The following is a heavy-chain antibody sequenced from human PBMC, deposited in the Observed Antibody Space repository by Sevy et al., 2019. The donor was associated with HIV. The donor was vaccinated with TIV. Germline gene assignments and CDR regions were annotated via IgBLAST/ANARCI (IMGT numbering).Heavy chain of an antibody. J-gene: IGHJ4*02. Sequence: SETLSLTCSVSGGSISSYFWTWVRQSPGKGLEWIGNIYFTGNTDYSPSLKSRVTLSLETSKSQFSLILKSVTAADTAIYFCARDSTTRPRVLDYWGQGTLVTVSS. CDR2: IYFTGNT. CDR1: GGSISSYF. V-gene: IGHV4-59*01. D-gene: IGHD1-1*01. CDR3: ARDSTTRPRVLDY.